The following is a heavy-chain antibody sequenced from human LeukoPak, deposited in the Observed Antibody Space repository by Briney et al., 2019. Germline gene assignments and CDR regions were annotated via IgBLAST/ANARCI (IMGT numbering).Heavy chain of an antibody. Sequence: ASVKVSCKASGYTFTNFYIHWVRQAPGQGLEWMGIINPRGGSASSAQKFQGRVTLTRDTSTSTVYMELSSLTSQDTAVYYCARDYHGSGSLTTFDYWGQGTLATVSS. D-gene: IGHD3-10*01. CDR1: GYTFTNFY. CDR2: INPRGGSA. J-gene: IGHJ4*02. CDR3: ARDYHGSGSLTTFDY. V-gene: IGHV1-46*01.